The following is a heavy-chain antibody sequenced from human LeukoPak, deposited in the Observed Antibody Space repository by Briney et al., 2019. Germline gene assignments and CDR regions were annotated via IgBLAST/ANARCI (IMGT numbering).Heavy chain of an antibody. V-gene: IGHV7-4-1*02. J-gene: IGHJ5*02. CDR3: ARDLRTAAASPGFDP. D-gene: IGHD6-13*01. Sequence: ASVKVSCKASGGTFSSYAISWARQAPGQGLEWMGWINTNTGNPTYAQGFTGRFVFSLDTSVSTAYLQISSLKAEDTAVYYCARDLRTAAASPGFDPWGQGTLVTVSS. CDR1: GGTFSSYA. CDR2: INTNTGNP.